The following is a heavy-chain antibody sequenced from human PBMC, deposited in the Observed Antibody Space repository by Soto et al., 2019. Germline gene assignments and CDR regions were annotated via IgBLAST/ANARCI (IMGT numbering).Heavy chain of an antibody. V-gene: IGHV3-48*03. CDR2: ISSSGSSI. D-gene: IGHD2-15*01. CDR1: GFTFSSYE. CDR3: ARYTLEGVSSLPFDS. Sequence: TGGSLRLCCAASGFTFSSYEMNWVRQAPGKGLEWVSYISSSGSSIYYADSVKGRFTISRDNAKNSVYLQMNSLRAEDTAVYYCARYTLEGVSSLPFDSCGQGTLV. J-gene: IGHJ4*02.